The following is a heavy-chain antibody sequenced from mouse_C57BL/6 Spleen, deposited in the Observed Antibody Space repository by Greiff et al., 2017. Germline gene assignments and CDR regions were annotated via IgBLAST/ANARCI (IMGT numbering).Heavy chain of an antibody. V-gene: IGHV1-69*01. CDR3: ARDYGTPYYFDY. D-gene: IGHD1-1*01. J-gene: IGHJ2*01. Sequence: QVPLQQPGAELVMPGASVKLSCKASGYTFTSYWMHWVKQRPGPGLEWIGEIDPSDSYTNYNHKFQGKSTLTVDKSSSKAYMQLSSLTSEDSAVYYCARDYGTPYYFDYWGQGTTLTVSS. CDR1: GYTFTSYW. CDR2: IDPSDSYT.